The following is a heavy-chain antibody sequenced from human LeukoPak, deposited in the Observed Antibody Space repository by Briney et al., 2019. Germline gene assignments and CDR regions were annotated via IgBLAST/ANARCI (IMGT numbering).Heavy chain of an antibody. CDR2: IYYSGST. V-gene: IGHV4-30-4*01. Sequence: SETQSLTCTVSGGSISSGDYYWSWIRQPPGKGLEWIGYIYYSGSTYYNPSLKSRVTISVDTSKNQFSLKLSSVTAADTAVYYCARALYGRPFDYWGQGTLVTVSS. CDR1: GGSISSGDYY. J-gene: IGHJ4*02. D-gene: IGHD2/OR15-2a*01. CDR3: ARALYGRPFDY.